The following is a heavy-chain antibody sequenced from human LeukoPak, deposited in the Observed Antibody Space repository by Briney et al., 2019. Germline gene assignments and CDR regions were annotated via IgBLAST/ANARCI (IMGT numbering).Heavy chain of an antibody. J-gene: IGHJ6*03. V-gene: IGHV4-59*01. Sequence: PSETLSLTCTVSGGSMTNYWSWIRQPPGKGLEWIGYVYYTGNTRYDPSLTSRVIISVDTSRNQFSLRLYSVTAADTAVYYCARLLPNTLPGLPYNHHYLDVWGKGTTVTVSS. D-gene: IGHD2-15*01. CDR2: VYYTGNT. CDR1: GGSMTNY. CDR3: ARLLPNTLPGLPYNHHYLDV.